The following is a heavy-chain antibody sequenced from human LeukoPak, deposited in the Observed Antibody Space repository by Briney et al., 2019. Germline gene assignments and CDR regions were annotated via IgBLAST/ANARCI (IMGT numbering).Heavy chain of an antibody. V-gene: IGHV4-61*02. J-gene: IGHJ5*02. CDR1: GGSISSGSYY. D-gene: IGHD3-10*01. Sequence: SQTLSLTCTVSGGSISSGSYYWSWIRQPAGKGLEWIGRIYTSGSTNYNPSLKSRFTISVDTSKNQFSLKLSSVPAADTAVYYCARGAYYGSGSYRGWWFDPWGQGTLVTVSS. CDR3: ARGAYYGSGSYRGWWFDP. CDR2: IYTSGST.